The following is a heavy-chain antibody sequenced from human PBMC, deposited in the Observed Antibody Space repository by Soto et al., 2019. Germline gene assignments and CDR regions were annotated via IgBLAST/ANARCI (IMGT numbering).Heavy chain of an antibody. V-gene: IGHV3-23*01. CDR2: ISGSGGAT. J-gene: IGHJ5*02. D-gene: IGHD6-13*01. Sequence: EVQLLDSGGGLVQPGGSLRLSCAASGFTFSTYAMSWVRQAPGQGLEWVSTISGSGGATSYADSVKGRFTISRDNSKNTVYLQMNRLRGEDTAVYYCAKDRRSSYSASWYVTPADQWGQGTLVTVSS. CDR1: GFTFSTYA. CDR3: AKDRRSSYSASWYVTPADQ.